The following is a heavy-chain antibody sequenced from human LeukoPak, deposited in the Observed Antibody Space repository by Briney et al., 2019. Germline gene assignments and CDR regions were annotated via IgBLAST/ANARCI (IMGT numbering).Heavy chain of an antibody. V-gene: IGHV3-23*01. D-gene: IGHD3-22*01. CDR1: GFTFSSYA. J-gene: IGHJ4*02. CDR3: AKGNTMIVVVSDY. CDR2: ISGSGGST. Sequence: GGSLRLSCAASGFTFSSYAMSRVRQAPGKGLEWVSAISGSGGSTYYADSVKGRFTISRDNSKNTLYLQMNSLRAEDTAVYYCAKGNTMIVVVSDYWGQGTLVTVSS.